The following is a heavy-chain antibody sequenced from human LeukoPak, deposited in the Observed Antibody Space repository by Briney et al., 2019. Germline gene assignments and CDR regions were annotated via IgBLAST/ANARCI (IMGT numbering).Heavy chain of an antibody. CDR1: GFSFSNYA. CDR2: ISGSGGST. J-gene: IGHJ4*02. D-gene: IGHD2-15*01. CDR3: ARLTTGRSYGL. Sequence: PGGSLRLSCAASGFSFSNYAMSWVRQAPGRGLEWVSDISGSGGSTYYADSVKGRFTISRDNSKNTLYLQMNSLRAEDTAVFYCARLTTGRSYGLWGQGALVTISS. V-gene: IGHV3-23*01.